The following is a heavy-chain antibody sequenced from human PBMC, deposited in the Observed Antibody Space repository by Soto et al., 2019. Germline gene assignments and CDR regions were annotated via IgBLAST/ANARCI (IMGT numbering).Heavy chain of an antibody. CDR1: GFTFSSYS. CDR2: ISSSSSYI. V-gene: IGHV3-21*01. D-gene: IGHD3-22*01. CDR3: ARADDSSGYYYSYYYGMDV. Sequence: EVQLVESGGGLVKPGGSLRLSCAASGFTFSSYSMNWVRQAPGKGLEWVSSISSSSSYIYYADSVKGRFTISRDNAKNSLYLQMNSLRAEDTAVYYCARADDSSGYYYSYYYGMDVWGQGTTVTVSS. J-gene: IGHJ6*02.